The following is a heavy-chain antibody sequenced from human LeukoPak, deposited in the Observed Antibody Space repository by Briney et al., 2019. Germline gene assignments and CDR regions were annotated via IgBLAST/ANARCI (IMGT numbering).Heavy chain of an antibody. CDR3: ARVPDILTRDDAFDI. CDR1: GYTFTSYG. V-gene: IGHV1-18*01. J-gene: IGHJ3*02. D-gene: IGHD5-12*01. Sequence: GASVKVSCKASGYTFTSYGISWVRQAPGQGLEWMGWISAYNGNTNYAQKLQGRVTMTTDTSTSTAYMELRSLRSDDTAVYYCARVPDILTRDDAFDIWGQGTMVTVSS. CDR2: ISAYNGNT.